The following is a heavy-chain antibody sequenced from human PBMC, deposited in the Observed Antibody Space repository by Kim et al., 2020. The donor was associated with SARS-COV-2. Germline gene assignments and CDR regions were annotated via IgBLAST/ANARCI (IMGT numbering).Heavy chain of an antibody. J-gene: IGHJ6*02. Sequence: SETLSLTCTVSGGSVSSGSYYWSWIRQPPGKGLEWIGYIYYSGSTNYNPSLKSRVTISVDTSKNQFSLKLSSVTAADTAVYYCARDRGIVVVPAAKYYYYGMDVWGQGTTVTVSS. V-gene: IGHV4-61*01. CDR2: IYYSGST. CDR1: GGSVSSGSYY. CDR3: ARDRGIVVVPAAKYYYYGMDV. D-gene: IGHD2-2*01.